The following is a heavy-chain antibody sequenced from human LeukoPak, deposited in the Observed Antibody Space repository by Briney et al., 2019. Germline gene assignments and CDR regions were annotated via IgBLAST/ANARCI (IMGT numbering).Heavy chain of an antibody. D-gene: IGHD3-9*01. CDR1: GGSISSGDYY. J-gene: IGHJ5*02. V-gene: IGHV4-30-4*08. CDR2: IYYSGST. Sequence: PSQTLSLTCTVSGGSISSGDYYWSWIRQPPGKGLEWIGYIYYSGSTYYNPSLKSRVTISVDTSKNQFSLKLSSVTAADTAVYYCARHATYYDILTGYYIGWFDPWGQGTLVTVSS. CDR3: ARHATYYDILTGYYIGWFDP.